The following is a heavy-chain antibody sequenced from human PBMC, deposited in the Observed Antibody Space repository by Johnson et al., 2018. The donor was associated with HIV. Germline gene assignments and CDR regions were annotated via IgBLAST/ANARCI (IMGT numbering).Heavy chain of an antibody. CDR1: GFSFSNYA. V-gene: IGHV3-30-3*01. Sequence: QVQLVESGGGVVQPGRSLRLSCAASGFSFSNYAMDWVRQAPGKGLAWVAVISYDGSHKYYADSVKGRFSISRDNSKNTLYLQMNSLRAEDTAVYYCARSLGNWGNDAFDIWGQGTMVTVSS. J-gene: IGHJ3*02. D-gene: IGHD3-16*01. CDR3: ARSLGNWGNDAFDI. CDR2: ISYDGSHK.